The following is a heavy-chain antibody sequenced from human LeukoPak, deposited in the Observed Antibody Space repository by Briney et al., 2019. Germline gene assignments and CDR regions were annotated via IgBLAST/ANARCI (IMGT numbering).Heavy chain of an antibody. CDR1: GGSFNGYY. CDR3: ARDTAMVTPYYGMDV. J-gene: IGHJ6*02. V-gene: IGHV4-34*01. CDR2: INHSGST. Sequence: SETLSLTCAVYGGSFNGYYWSWIRQPPGKGLEWVGEINHSGSTNYNPSLKSRVTISVDTSKNQFSLKLSSVTAADTAVYYCARDTAMVTPYYGMDVWGQGTTVTVSS. D-gene: IGHD5-18*01.